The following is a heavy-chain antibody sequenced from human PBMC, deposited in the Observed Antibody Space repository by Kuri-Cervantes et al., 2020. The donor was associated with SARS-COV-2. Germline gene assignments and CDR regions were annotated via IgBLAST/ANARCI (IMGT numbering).Heavy chain of an antibody. CDR3: ARGMVRGVIQYYYYGMDV. D-gene: IGHD3-10*01. J-gene: IGHJ6*02. V-gene: IGHV1-2*04. CDR2: INPNSGGT. CDR1: GYTFSGGYY. Sequence: ASVKVSCKASGYTFSGGYYTYWVRQAPGQGLEWMGWINPNSGGTNYAQKFQGWVTMTRDTSISTAYMELSRLRSDDTAVYYCARGMVRGVIQYYYYGMDVWGQGTTVTVSS.